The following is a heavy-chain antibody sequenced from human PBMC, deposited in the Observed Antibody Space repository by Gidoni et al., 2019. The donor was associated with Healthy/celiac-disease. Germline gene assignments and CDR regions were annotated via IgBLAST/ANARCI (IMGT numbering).Heavy chain of an antibody. J-gene: IGHJ3*02. D-gene: IGHD3-10*01. CDR1: GFTFSSYD. CDR2: IGTAGDT. Sequence: EVQLVESGGGLVQPGGSLRLSCAASGFTFSSYDMHWVRQATGKGLEWVSAIGTAGDTYYPGSVKGRFTISRENAKNSLYLQMNSLRAGDTAVYYCARALSGFGRAMVRVNGAFDIWGQGTMVTVSS. V-gene: IGHV3-13*04. CDR3: ARALSGFGRAMVRVNGAFDI.